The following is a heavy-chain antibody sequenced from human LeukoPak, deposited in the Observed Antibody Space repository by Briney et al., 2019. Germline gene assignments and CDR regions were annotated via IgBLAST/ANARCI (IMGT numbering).Heavy chain of an antibody. CDR2: ISSSGSTI. CDR3: AKSAQYYYYYHMDV. J-gene: IGHJ6*03. CDR1: GFTFSDYY. Sequence: GGSLRLSCAASGFTFSDYYMSWIRQAPGKGLEWVSYISSSGSTIYYADSVKGRFTISRDNAKNTLYLQMNSLREEDMALYYCAKSAQYYYYYHMDVWGKGTMVTVSS. V-gene: IGHV3-11*01.